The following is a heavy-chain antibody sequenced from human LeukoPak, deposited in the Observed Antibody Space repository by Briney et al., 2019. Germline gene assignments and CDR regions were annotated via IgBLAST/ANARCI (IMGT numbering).Heavy chain of an antibody. J-gene: IGHJ4*02. CDR1: GFTFSSYA. CDR3: AKDRSSGGSCYNY. V-gene: IGHV3-23*01. D-gene: IGHD2-15*01. Sequence: GGSLRLSCAASGFTFSSYAMSWVRQAPGKGLEWVSGISGSGSATYYADSVKGRFTISRDNSENTVYLQMNSLRVEDTAIYYCAKDRSSGGSCYNYWGRGTQVTVSS. CDR2: ISGSGSAT.